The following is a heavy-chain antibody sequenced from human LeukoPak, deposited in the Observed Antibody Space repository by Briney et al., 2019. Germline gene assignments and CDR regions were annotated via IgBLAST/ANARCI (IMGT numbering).Heavy chain of an antibody. Sequence: PGGSLRLSCTVSGFTVSSNSMSWVRQAPGKGLEWVSFIYSDNTHYSDSVKGRFTISRDNSKNTLYLQMNSLRAEDTAVYYCAREGQGYCSSTSCYGGKKYYYYYYMDVWGKGTTVTISS. D-gene: IGHD2-2*01. V-gene: IGHV3-53*01. CDR2: IYSDNT. CDR3: AREGQGYCSSTSCYGGKKYYYYYYMDV. J-gene: IGHJ6*03. CDR1: GFTVSSNS.